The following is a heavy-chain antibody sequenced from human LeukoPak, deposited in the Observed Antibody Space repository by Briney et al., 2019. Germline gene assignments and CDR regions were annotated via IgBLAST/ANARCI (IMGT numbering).Heavy chain of an antibody. Sequence: SQTLSLTCTVSGGSISSGGYYWSWIRQHPGKGLEWIGYIYYSGSTYYNPSLKSRVTISVDTSKNQFSLKLSSVTAADTAVYYCAREASYYHDSSGYYTDYWGQGTLITVSS. V-gene: IGHV4-31*03. CDR1: GGSISSGGYY. D-gene: IGHD3-22*01. J-gene: IGHJ4*02. CDR2: IYYSGST. CDR3: AREASYYHDSSGYYTDY.